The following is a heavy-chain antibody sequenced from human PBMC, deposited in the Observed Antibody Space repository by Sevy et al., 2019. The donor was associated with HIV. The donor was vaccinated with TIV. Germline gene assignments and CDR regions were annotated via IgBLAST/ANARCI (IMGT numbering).Heavy chain of an antibody. CDR1: GFTFYNYG. D-gene: IGHD6-13*01. J-gene: IGHJ4*02. CDR2: ISYDGKNE. Sequence: GGSLRLSCAGSGFTFYNYGIHGVRQAPCKGLEWVTMISYDGKNENYADSVKGRFTISRDNSKNTVYLQMNSLRPDDTAIYYCAKDRSGSWSVDYWGQGTLVTVSS. V-gene: IGHV3-30*18. CDR3: AKDRSGSWSVDY.